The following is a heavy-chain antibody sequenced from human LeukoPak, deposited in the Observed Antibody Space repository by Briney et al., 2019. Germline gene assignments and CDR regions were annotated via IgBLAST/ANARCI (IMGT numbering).Heavy chain of an antibody. D-gene: IGHD3-22*01. J-gene: IGHJ4*02. V-gene: IGHV2-5*01. CDR3: THSEYYYDSSGPFDY. CDR1: GFSLSTRGVG. Sequence: SGPTLVNPTQTLTLTCTFSGFSLSTRGVGVGWIRQPPGKALEWLALIYWNDDKRYSPSLKSRLTITKDTSKNQVVLTMTNMDPVDTATYYRTHSEYYYDSSGPFDYWGQGTLVTVSS. CDR2: IYWNDDK.